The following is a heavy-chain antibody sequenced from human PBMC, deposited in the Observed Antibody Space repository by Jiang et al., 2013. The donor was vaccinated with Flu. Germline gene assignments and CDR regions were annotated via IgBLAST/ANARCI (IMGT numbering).Heavy chain of an antibody. Sequence: LVESGGGLVQPGGSLRLSCAASGFTFSRYWMHWVRQAPGKGLVWVSRTNEDGSTINYADSVKGRFTISRDSAQNTLYLQMNSLRAEDTAVYYCSRDVGGGDGYWGQGTLVTVSS. D-gene: IGHD2-21*02. CDR2: TNEDGSTI. CDR1: GFTFSRYW. V-gene: IGHV3-74*01. CDR3: SRDVGGGDGY. J-gene: IGHJ4*02.